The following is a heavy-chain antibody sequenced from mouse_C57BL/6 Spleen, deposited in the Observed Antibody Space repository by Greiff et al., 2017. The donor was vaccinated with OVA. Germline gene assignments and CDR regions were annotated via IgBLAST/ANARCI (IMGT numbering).Heavy chain of an antibody. Sequence: QVQLQQPGAELVKPRASVKLSCTASCSPFPIYLLHWVKQRPGQGLEWIGMIHPNSGSTNYNEKFKSKATLTVDKSSSTAYMQLSSLTSEDSAVYYCARRVITTVVAPYFDYWGQGTTLTVSS. CDR1: CSPFPIYL. D-gene: IGHD1-1*01. V-gene: IGHV1-64*01. J-gene: IGHJ2*01. CDR2: IHPNSGST. CDR3: ARRVITTVVAPYFDY.